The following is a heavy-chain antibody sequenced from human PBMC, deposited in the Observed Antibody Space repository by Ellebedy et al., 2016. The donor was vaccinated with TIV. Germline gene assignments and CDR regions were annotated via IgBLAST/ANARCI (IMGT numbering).Heavy chain of an antibody. Sequence: SETLSLTXTVSGGSISSYYWSWIRQPAGKGLEWIGRIYTSGSTNYNPSLKSRVTMSVDTSKNQFSLKLSSVTAADTAVYYCARQGENYYYYYMDVWGKGTTVTVSS. CDR1: GGSISSYY. J-gene: IGHJ6*03. D-gene: IGHD3-16*01. CDR3: ARQGENYYYYYMDV. V-gene: IGHV4-4*07. CDR2: IYTSGST.